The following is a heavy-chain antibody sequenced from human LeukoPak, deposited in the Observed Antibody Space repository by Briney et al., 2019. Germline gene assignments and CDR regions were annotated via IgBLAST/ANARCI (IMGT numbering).Heavy chain of an antibody. CDR1: GGSISSSSYY. V-gene: IGHV4-39*07. J-gene: IGHJ4*02. D-gene: IGHD3-10*01. CDR2: IYYSGST. CDR3: ARGVGGYYGSGSYNFDF. Sequence: PSETLSLTCTVSGGSISSSSYYWGWIRQPPGKGLEWIGSIYYSGSTKYNPSLKSRITISVDTSKNQFSLKLSSVTAADTAVYYCARGVGGYYGSGSYNFDFWGQGTLVTVSS.